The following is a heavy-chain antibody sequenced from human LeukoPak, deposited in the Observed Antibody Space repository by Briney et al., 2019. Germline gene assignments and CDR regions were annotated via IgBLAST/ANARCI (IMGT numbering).Heavy chain of an antibody. D-gene: IGHD6-19*01. J-gene: IGHJ6*03. CDR3: ARRGRSGWYGWDYYYYYMDV. V-gene: IGHV4-34*01. CDR2: INHSGST. Sequence: SETLSLTCAVYGGSFSGYYWSWIRQPPGKGLEWIGEINHSGSTNYNPSLKSRVTISVDTSKNQFSLKLSSVTAADTAMYYCARRGRSGWYGWDYYYYYMDVWGKGTTVTVSS. CDR1: GGSFSGYY.